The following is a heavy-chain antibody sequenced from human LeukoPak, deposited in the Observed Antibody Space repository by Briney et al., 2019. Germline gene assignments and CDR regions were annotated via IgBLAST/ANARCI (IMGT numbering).Heavy chain of an antibody. V-gene: IGHV4-61*01. CDR1: GGSVSSGTYY. CDR2: INYSGST. J-gene: IGHJ6*02. Sequence: SETLSLTCAVSGGSVSSGTYYWSWIRQPPGKGLERIGYINYSGSTNYNSSLKSRVTISVDTSKNQFSLKLTSVTAADTAVYYCARDGQDYYGSGSYGNYYYVMDVWGQGTTVTVPS. D-gene: IGHD3-10*01. CDR3: ARDGQDYYGSGSYGNYYYVMDV.